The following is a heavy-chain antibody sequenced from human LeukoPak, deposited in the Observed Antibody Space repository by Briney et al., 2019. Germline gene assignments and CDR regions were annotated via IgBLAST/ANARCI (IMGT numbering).Heavy chain of an antibody. J-gene: IGHJ3*02. CDR3: SAFDI. CDR1: GFTFDDYA. V-gene: IGHV3-9*01. Sequence: GRSLRLSCAASGFTFDDYAMHWARQAPGKGLEWVSGISWNSGSIGYADSVKGRFTISRDNAKNSLYLQMNSLRAEDTALYYCSAFDIWGQGTMVTVSS. CDR2: ISWNSGSI.